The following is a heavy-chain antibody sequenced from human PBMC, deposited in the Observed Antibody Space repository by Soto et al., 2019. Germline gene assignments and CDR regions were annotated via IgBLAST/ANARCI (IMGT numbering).Heavy chain of an antibody. D-gene: IGHD3-9*01. CDR1: GGSFSGYY. Sequence: QVQLQQWGAGPLRPLESLSLTCGVSGGSFSGYYWAWIRQSAGKGLEWISKINVGGSINYNPSLKRRVSISVATSKNHYSLNLRSVTAADTAVYYCARESHDILTGPPWVWYFDLWGRGTLVTVSS. V-gene: IGHV4-34*01. CDR2: INVGGSI. CDR3: ARESHDILTGPPWVWYFDL. J-gene: IGHJ2*01.